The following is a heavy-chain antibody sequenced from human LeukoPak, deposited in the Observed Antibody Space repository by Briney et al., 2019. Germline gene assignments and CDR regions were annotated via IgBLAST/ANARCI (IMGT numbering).Heavy chain of an antibody. D-gene: IGHD2-15*01. V-gene: IGHV1-2*02. J-gene: IGHJ4*02. CDR1: GYTFTAYY. CDR3: ARGGRYCSGGSCYYYFDY. Sequence: ASVKVSCKASGYTFTAYYMHLVRQAPGQGLEWMGWINPYSGGTNYAQKFQGRVTMTRDTSISTAYMEMSRLRSDDTAVYFCARGGRYCSGGSCYYYFDYWGQGTLVTVSS. CDR2: INPYSGGT.